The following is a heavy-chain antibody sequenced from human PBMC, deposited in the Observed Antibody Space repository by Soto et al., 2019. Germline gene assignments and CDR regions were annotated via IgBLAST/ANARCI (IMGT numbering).Heavy chain of an antibody. Sequence: SETLSLTCRVSDGSMNSDSSYWGWIRQPPGKGLEWIGVINHSGSTYHNLSLKGRVTMSVDASRNQFSLKLTSTTAADTAVYYCARLGGYVSVGYYYLWDSWGQGTLVTVS. CDR2: INHSGST. J-gene: IGHJ4*02. CDR3: ARLGGYVSVGYYYLWDS. V-gene: IGHV4-39*01. CDR1: DGSMNSDSSY. D-gene: IGHD3-22*01.